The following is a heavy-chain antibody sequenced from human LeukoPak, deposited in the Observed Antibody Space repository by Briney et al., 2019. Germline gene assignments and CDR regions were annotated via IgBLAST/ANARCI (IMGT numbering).Heavy chain of an antibody. Sequence: SETLSLTCTVSGGSISSYYWSWIRQPAGKGLEWIGRIYTSGSTNYNPSLKSRVTISVDTSKNQFSLKLSSVTAADTAVYYCARSFLAVGAHDAFDIWGQGTMVTVSS. CDR2: IYTSGST. J-gene: IGHJ3*02. D-gene: IGHD1-26*01. V-gene: IGHV4-4*07. CDR3: ARSFLAVGAHDAFDI. CDR1: GGSISSYY.